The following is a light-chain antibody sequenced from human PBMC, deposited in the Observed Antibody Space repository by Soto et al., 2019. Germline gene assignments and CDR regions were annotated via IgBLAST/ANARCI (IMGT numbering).Light chain of an antibody. CDR2: EVT. CDR3: SSFASSNTWV. Sequence: QSVLTQPPSASGSTGLSVTISCTGTSSDVGAYNYVSWYQQHAGKAPKLVIYEVTKRPSGVPDRFSGSKSANTASLTVSGLQAEDEADYYCSSFASSNTWVFGGGTKLTV. J-gene: IGLJ3*02. V-gene: IGLV2-8*01. CDR1: SSDVGAYNY.